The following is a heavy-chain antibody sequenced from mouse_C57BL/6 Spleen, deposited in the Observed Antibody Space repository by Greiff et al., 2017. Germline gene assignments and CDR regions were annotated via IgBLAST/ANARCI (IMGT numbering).Heavy chain of an antibody. D-gene: IGHD1-1*01. J-gene: IGHJ2*01. CDR3: ARSDYYGSSYPFDY. CDR2: IYPSDSET. V-gene: IGHV1-61*01. CDR1: GYTFTSYW. Sequence: QVQLQQSGAELVRPGSSVKLSCKASGYTFTSYWMDWVKQRPGQGLEWIGNIYPSDSETHYNQKFKDKATLTVDKSSSTAYMQLSSLTSEDSAVYYCARSDYYGSSYPFDYWGQGTTLTVSS.